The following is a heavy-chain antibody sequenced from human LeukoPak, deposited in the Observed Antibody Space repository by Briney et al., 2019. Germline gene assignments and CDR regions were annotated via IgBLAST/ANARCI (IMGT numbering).Heavy chain of an antibody. CDR2: ISSSGGST. J-gene: IGHJ4*02. D-gene: IGHD1-26*01. V-gene: IGHV3-23*01. Sequence: GGSLRLSCAASGFTFSSYAMSWVRQAPGKGLEWVSAISSSGGSTYYADSVKGRFTISRDNSKNTLYLQMNSLRAEDTAVYYCAKAFVGATTPTFDYWGQGTLVTVSS. CDR1: GFTFSSYA. CDR3: AKAFVGATTPTFDY.